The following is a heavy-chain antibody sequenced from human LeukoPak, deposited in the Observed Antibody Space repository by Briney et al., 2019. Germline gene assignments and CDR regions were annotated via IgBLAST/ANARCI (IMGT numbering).Heavy chain of an antibody. CDR1: GGSISSSSYY. V-gene: IGHV4-39*01. D-gene: IGHD3-22*01. CDR2: IYYSGST. J-gene: IGHJ3*02. Sequence: SETLSLTCTVSGGSISSSSYYWGWIRQPPGKGLEGIGSIYYSGSTYYNPSLKSRITISVYTDKNQFSLKLSSGTAADTAVYFCARVPYSYDSSGAFDIWGQGTMVTVSS. CDR3: ARVPYSYDSSGAFDI.